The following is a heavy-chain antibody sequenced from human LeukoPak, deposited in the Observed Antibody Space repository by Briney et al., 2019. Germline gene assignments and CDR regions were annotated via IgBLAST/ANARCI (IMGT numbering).Heavy chain of an antibody. Sequence: GGSLRPSCAASGVTSNYMTWVRQAPGKGLEWVSVIYNGGTTYYADSVKGRFTISRDNSKSTLFVYLQMNSLRTDDTALYYCAGGGEAARSLAYWGQGALVTVSS. V-gene: IGHV3-66*02. CDR2: IYNGGTT. CDR3: AGGGEAARSLAY. J-gene: IGHJ4*02. D-gene: IGHD6-6*01. CDR1: GVTSNY.